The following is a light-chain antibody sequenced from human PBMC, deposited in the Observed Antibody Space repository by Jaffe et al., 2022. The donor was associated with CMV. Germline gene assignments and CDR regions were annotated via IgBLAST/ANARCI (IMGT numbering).Light chain of an antibody. J-gene: IGLJ2*01. CDR1: SSDVGSYRF. CDR3: CSYAGTSTLI. Sequence: QSALTQPASVSGSPGQSITISCTGTSSDVGSYRFVSWYQQHPGKAPKLIIYEVNKRPSGVSDRFSGSKSGNTASLTISGLQAEDEADYHCCSYAGTSTLIFGGGTQLTVL. CDR2: EVN. V-gene: IGLV2-23*02.